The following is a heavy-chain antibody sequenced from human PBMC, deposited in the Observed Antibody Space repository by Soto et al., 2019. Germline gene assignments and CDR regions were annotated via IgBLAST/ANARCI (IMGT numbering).Heavy chain of an antibody. V-gene: IGHV1-8*01. CDR1: GYTFTSYD. CDR3: ARAPVGPTVTTADFDL. CDR2: MNPNSGNT. Sequence: QVQLVQSGAEVKKPGASVKVSCKASGYTFTSYDINWVRQATGQGLEWMGWMNPNSGNTGYAQKFQGRVTMTRNTSISTAYMELSSLRSEDTAVYYCARAPVGPTVTTADFDLWGRGTLVTVSS. J-gene: IGHJ2*01. D-gene: IGHD4-17*01.